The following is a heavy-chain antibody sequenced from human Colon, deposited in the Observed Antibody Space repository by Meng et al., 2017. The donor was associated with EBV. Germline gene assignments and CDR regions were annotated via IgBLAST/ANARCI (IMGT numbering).Heavy chain of an antibody. V-gene: IGHV4-34*02. J-gene: IGHJ5*02. CDR2: INHSGNT. D-gene: IGHD3-10*01. CDR1: GRSFKGYY. CDR3: ARGDGSGSGNWFDP. Sequence: VQLRQGGEGLLETSAPLALTCAGYGRSFKGYYGGSTRQPTGKGLNWIGEINHSGNTHYNPSLKNRLTISVDTSKNQFSLKLSSVTAADTALYSCARGDGSGSGNWFDPWGQGTLVTVSS.